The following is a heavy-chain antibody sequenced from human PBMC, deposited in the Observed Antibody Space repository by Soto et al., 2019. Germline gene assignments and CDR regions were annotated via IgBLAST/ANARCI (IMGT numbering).Heavy chain of an antibody. CDR1: GFTFSSYA. D-gene: IGHD6-19*01. CDR3: AKDRKWLVRYNYFDY. J-gene: IGHJ4*02. V-gene: IGHV3-23*01. CDR2: ISGSGGST. Sequence: GGSLRLSCAASGFTFSSYAMSWVRQAPGKGLEWVSAISGSGGSTYYADSVKGRFTISRDNSKNTLYLQMNSLRAEDTAVYYCAKDRKWLVRYNYFDYWGQGTLVTVSS.